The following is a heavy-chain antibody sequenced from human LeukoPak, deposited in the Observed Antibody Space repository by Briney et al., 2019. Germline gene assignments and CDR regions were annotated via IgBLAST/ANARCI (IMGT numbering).Heavy chain of an antibody. CDR2: INSDGSST. CDR3: AKGPLATNPLDY. CDR1: GFTFSSYW. V-gene: IGHV3-74*01. Sequence: GGSPRLSCAASGFTFSSYWMHWVRQAPGKGLVWVSRINSDGSSTSYADSVKGRFTISRDNSKNTLYLQMNSLRAEDTAVYYCAKGPLATNPLDYWGQGTLVTVSS. J-gene: IGHJ4*02.